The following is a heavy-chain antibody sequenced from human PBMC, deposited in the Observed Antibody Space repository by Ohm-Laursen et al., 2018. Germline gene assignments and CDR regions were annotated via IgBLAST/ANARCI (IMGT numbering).Heavy chain of an antibody. CDR3: ARDLTMTIGIFDY. J-gene: IGHJ4*02. CDR2: INYSGST. CDR1: GGTISSDY. D-gene: IGHD4-17*01. Sequence: SETLSLTCTVSGGTISSDYWSWIRQPPGKGLEWIGYINYSGSTNYNPSLKSRVTMSVDTSKNQFSLKLSSVTAADTAVYYCARDLTMTIGIFDYWGQGTLVTVSS. V-gene: IGHV4-59*12.